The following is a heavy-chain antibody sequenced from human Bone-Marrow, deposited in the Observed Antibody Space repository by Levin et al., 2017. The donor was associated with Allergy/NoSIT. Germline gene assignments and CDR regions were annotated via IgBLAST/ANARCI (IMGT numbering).Heavy chain of an antibody. CDR3: ATTMVRGVIIIGYDY. V-gene: IGHV4-34*01. D-gene: IGHD3-10*01. CDR2: INHSGST. CDR1: GGSFSGYY. J-gene: IGHJ4*02. Sequence: ESLKISCAVYGGSFSGYYWSWIRQPPGKGLEWIGEINHSGSTNYNPSLKSRVTISVDTSKNQFSLKLSSVTAADTAVYYCATTMVRGVIIIGYDYWGQGTLVTVSS.